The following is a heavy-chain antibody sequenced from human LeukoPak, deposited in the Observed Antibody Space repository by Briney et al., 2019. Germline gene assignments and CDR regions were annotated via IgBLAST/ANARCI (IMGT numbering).Heavy chain of an antibody. Sequence: SETLSLTCPVSGGSISPYYWSWFRQPPGKGLEWIGYVYYSGSTNYNPSLKSRVTISVDTSKSQFSLKLTSVTAADTAVYYCARGGGSGRGNWFDPWGQGSLVIVSS. CDR2: VYYSGST. CDR3: ARGGGSGRGNWFDP. CDR1: GGSISPYY. J-gene: IGHJ5*02. V-gene: IGHV4-59*01. D-gene: IGHD3-10*01.